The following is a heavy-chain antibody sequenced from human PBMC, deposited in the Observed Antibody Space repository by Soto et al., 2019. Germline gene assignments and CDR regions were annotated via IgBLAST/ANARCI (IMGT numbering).Heavy chain of an antibody. J-gene: IGHJ4*02. V-gene: IGHV3-30*18. CDR3: AKDKVSVVVTAPFDY. CDR2: ISYDGSNK. CDR1: GFTFSSYG. Sequence: QVQLVESGRGVVQPGRSLRLSCAASGFTFSSYGMHWVRQAPGKGLEWVAVISYDGSNKYYADSVKGRFTISRDNSKNTLYLQMNSLRAEDTAVYYCAKDKVSVVVTAPFDYWGQGTLVTVSS. D-gene: IGHD2-21*02.